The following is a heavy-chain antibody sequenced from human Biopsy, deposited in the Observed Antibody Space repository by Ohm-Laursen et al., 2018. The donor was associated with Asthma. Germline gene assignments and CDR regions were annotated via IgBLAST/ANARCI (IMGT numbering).Heavy chain of an antibody. Sequence: SLRLSCAASGFTFGDYWMSWVRQVPGKGLEWVANMKHDGSEKNHVDSLKGRFTISRDNAKNSLYLQMNSLRAEDTAVYYCARTFRFWSPYHAEHFQLWGQGTLVTVSS. CDR2: MKHDGSEK. D-gene: IGHD3-3*01. CDR1: GFTFGDYW. V-gene: IGHV3-7*01. CDR3: ARTFRFWSPYHAEHFQL. J-gene: IGHJ1*01.